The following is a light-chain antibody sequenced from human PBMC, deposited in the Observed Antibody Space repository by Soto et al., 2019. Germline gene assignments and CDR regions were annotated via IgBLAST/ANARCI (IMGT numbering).Light chain of an antibody. Sequence: DIQMTQSPDSVSASVGDTITITCRASQAISSWVAWYQQKPGQAPKLLVYAASKLQGGVPLRFSGSGSGTAFTLTINTLQPEDFATYYCQQANSFPLTFGGGTRVEVK. V-gene: IGKV1D-12*01. CDR1: QAISSW. CDR2: AAS. J-gene: IGKJ4*01. CDR3: QQANSFPLT.